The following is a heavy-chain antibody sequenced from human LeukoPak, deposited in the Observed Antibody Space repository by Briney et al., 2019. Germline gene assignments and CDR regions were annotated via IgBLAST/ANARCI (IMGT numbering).Heavy chain of an antibody. V-gene: IGHV4-59*11. CDR1: GDSINSLDL. CDR2: IYYSGST. CDR3: AREGRTYGMDV. Sequence: SETLSLTCTVSGDSINSLDLWSWVRQPPGKGLEWIGYIYYSGSTNYNPSLKSRVTISVYTSKNQFSLKLNSVTAADTAVYYCAREGRTYGMDVWGQGTTVTVSS. J-gene: IGHJ6*02.